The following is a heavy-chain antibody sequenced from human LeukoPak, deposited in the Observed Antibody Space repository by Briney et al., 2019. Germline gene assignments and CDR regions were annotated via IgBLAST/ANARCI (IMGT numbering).Heavy chain of an antibody. CDR2: IYYSGST. D-gene: IGHD6-13*01. V-gene: IGHV4-59*12. J-gene: IGHJ5*02. CDR3: ARGVAAAVPDWFDP. Sequence: SETLSLTCTVSGDSISTYYWSWIRQPPGRGLEWIGSIYYSGSTYYNPSLKSRVTISVDTSKNQFSLKLSAVTAADTAVYYCARGVAAAVPDWFDPWGQGTLVTVSS. CDR1: GDSISTYY.